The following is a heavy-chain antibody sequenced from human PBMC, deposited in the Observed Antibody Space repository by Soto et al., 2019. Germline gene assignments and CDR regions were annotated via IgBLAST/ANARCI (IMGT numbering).Heavy chain of an antibody. D-gene: IGHD2-15*01. CDR2: IYWDDDK. Sequence: QITLKESGPTLVKPTQTLTLTCTFSGFSLSTSGVGVGWIRQPPGKALEWLALIYWDDDKRYSPSLTSRLTIPKHPSTTQVALTMTNIDPVDTATYYCAHVLVVVANYGMDVWGQGTTVTVSS. V-gene: IGHV2-5*02. CDR1: GFSLSTSGVG. CDR3: AHVLVVVANYGMDV. J-gene: IGHJ6*02.